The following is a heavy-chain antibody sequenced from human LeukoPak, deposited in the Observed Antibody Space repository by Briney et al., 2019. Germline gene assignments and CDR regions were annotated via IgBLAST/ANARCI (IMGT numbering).Heavy chain of an antibody. CDR2: ISSSSSYI. D-gene: IGHD3-10*01. CDR3: ASDYYGSGSYPFDY. J-gene: IGHJ4*02. Sequence: GSLRLSCAASGFTFSSYSMNWVRQAPGKGLEWVSSISSSSSYIYYAGSVKGRFTISRDNAKNSLYLQMNSLRAEDTAVYYCASDYYGSGSYPFDYWGQGTLVTVSS. V-gene: IGHV3-21*01. CDR1: GFTFSSYS.